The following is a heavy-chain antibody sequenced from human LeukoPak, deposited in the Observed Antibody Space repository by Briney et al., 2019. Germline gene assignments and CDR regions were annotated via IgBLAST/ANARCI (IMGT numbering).Heavy chain of an antibody. CDR2: MNPKSGNT. Sequence: GASVKVSCNISGDTFTTYDINWVRQATGQGLKWMGWMNPKSGNTVYAQKFQGRLTLTKDISISTAYMELSSLRSEDTAVYFCARAITIFDYYYMDVWGKGTTVTVSS. D-gene: IGHD3-3*01. J-gene: IGHJ6*03. CDR3: ARAITIFDYYYMDV. V-gene: IGHV1-8*01. CDR1: GDTFTTYD.